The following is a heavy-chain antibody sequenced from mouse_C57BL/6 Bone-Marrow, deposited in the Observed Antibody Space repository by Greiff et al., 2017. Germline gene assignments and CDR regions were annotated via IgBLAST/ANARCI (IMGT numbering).Heavy chain of an antibody. CDR1: GYTFTNYW. D-gene: IGHD4-1*01. V-gene: IGHV1-63*01. CDR3: ARKGLGPFDY. Sequence: QVQLQQSGAELVRPGTSVKMSCKASGYTFTNYWIGWAKQRPGHGLEWIGDIYPGGGYTNYNEKFKGKATLTADKSSSTAYMQFSSLTSEDSAIYYCARKGLGPFDYGGQGTTLTVSS. CDR2: IYPGGGYT. J-gene: IGHJ2*01.